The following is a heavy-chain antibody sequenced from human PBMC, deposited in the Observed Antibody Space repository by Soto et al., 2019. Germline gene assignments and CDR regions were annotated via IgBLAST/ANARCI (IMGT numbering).Heavy chain of an antibody. V-gene: IGHV3-11*01. CDR3: AADGQKNYDFWSGDAFDI. D-gene: IGHD3-3*01. CDR1: GFTFSDYY. CDR2: ISSSGSTI. J-gene: IGHJ3*02. Sequence: GGSLRLSCAASGFTFSDYYMSWIRQAPGKGLEWVSYISSSGSTIYYADSVKGRFTISRDNAKNSLYLQMNSLRAEDTAVYYCAADGQKNYDFWSGDAFDIWGQGTMVTVSS.